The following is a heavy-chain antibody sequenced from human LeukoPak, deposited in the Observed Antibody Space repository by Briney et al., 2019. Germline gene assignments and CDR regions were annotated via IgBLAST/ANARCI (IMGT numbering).Heavy chain of an antibody. D-gene: IGHD4-17*01. CDR3: AILTTVTAEGWFDP. J-gene: IGHJ5*02. Sequence: GGSLRLSCAASGFTFDDYAMHWVRQAPGKGLEWVSGISWNSGSIGYADSVKGRFTISRDNAKNSLYLQMNSLRAEDTALYYCAILTTVTAEGWFDPWGQGTLVTVSS. CDR2: ISWNSGSI. CDR1: GFTFDDYA. V-gene: IGHV3-9*01.